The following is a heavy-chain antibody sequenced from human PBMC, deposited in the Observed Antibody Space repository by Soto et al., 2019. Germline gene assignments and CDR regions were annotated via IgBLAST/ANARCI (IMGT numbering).Heavy chain of an antibody. V-gene: IGHV5-51*01. CDR2: IYPGDHET. Sequence: GESLKISCQCSGYTFSNFWIGWVRQLPGKGLEWMGIIYPGDHETRYSPSFHGKVTISADKSINTAYLQWNSLEASGTAFYFCARSPRSSPYFDYWGQGALVTVSS. CDR1: GYTFSNFW. CDR3: ARSPRSSPYFDY. J-gene: IGHJ4*02. D-gene: IGHD6-13*01.